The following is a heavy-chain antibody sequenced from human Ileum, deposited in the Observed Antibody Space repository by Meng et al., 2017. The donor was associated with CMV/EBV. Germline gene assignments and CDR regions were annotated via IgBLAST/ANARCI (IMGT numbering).Heavy chain of an antibody. J-gene: IGHJ4*02. CDR3: ARGPGGFGEFNFDY. D-gene: IGHD3-10*01. CDR1: AGAVTSVA. CDR2: IDHGGST. V-gene: IGHV4-4*07. Sequence: QGQLQEAGPVRAKPSEAQSLTCTALAGAVTSVARSWSRQPAGKGLEWIGRIDHGGSTNYNPSLKSRVTLSVDTSKNKFSMRQPSVTAADTAVYYGARGPGGFGEFNFDYWGQGTLVTVSS.